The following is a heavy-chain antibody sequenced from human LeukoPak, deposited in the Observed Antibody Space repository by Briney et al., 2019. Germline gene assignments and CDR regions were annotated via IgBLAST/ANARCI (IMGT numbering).Heavy chain of an antibody. CDR1: GFSLSTTGVA. D-gene: IGHD3-10*01. CDR2: TYWNNDK. J-gene: IGHJ4*02. CDR3: AHKGRGSGSYTM. V-gene: IGHV2-5*01. Sequence: SGPTLAKPTQTLTLTCTFSGFSLSTTGVAVAWIRQPPGKALEWLAVTYWNNDKSYSPSLKSRLTITKDTSKNQVVLIMANMDPVDTGTYYCAHKGRGSGSYTMWGQGTLVTVSS.